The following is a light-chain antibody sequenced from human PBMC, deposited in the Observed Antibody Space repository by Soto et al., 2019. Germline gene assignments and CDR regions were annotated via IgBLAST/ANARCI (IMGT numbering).Light chain of an antibody. V-gene: IGLV2-14*01. CDR1: SSDVGGYNY. J-gene: IGLJ1*01. CDR3: SSYTSSSTLV. Sequence: QSALTQPASVSGSPEQSITISCTGTSSDVGGYNYVSWYQQHPGKAPKLMIYEVSNRPSGVSNRFSGSKSGNTASLTISGLQAEDEADYCSSYTSSSTLVFRTGTKLTVL. CDR2: EVS.